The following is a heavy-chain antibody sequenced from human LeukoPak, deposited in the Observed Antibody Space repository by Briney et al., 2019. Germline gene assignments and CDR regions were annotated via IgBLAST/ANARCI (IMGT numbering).Heavy chain of an antibody. V-gene: IGHV3-48*03. CDR2: ISSSGSTI. D-gene: IGHD1-1*01. J-gene: IGHJ4*02. CDR3: ARDLSRYVPFDY. CDR1: GFTFSSYE. Sequence: GGSLRLSCAASGFTFSSYEMNWVRQAPGKGLEWVSYISSSGSTIYYADSVKGRFTISRDNAKNSLYLQMNSLRAEDTAVYYCARDLSRYVPFDYWGQGTLVTVSS.